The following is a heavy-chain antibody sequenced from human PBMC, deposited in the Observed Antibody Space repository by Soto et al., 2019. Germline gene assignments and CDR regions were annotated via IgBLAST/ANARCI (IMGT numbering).Heavy chain of an antibody. CDR2: MYSGGNT. CDR1: GGSFSSSTYY. J-gene: IGHJ5*02. D-gene: IGHD3-22*01. CDR3: ARQPYDSTGYYYGA. V-gene: IGHV4-39*01. Sequence: QLQLQESGPGLVKPSETLSLTCTVSGGSFSSSTYYWGRIRQPPGKGLEWIGSMYSGGNTYYNPSLKSRVTVSVDTSKNHFSLKLTSVTAADTAMYYCARQPYDSTGYYYGAWGQGTLVTVSS.